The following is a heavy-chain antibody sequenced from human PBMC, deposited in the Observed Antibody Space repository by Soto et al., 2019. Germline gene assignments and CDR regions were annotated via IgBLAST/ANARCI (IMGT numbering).Heavy chain of an antibody. V-gene: IGHV4-59*01. CDR1: CGSISSYY. D-gene: IGHD3-3*01. Sequence: KTSETLSLTCTFSCGSISSYYWSWIRQPPGKGLEWIGYIYYSGSTNYNPSLKSRVTISVDTSKNQFSLKLSSVTAADTAVYYCARAVNTIFGVVIKRDNWFDPWGQGTLVTVSS. J-gene: IGHJ5*02. CDR3: ARAVNTIFGVVIKRDNWFDP. CDR2: IYYSGST.